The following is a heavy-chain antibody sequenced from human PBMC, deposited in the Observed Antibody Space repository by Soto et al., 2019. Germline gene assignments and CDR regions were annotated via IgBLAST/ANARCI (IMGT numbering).Heavy chain of an antibody. J-gene: IGHJ6*02. CDR1: GYTFTVYY. CDR2: INPNSGGT. D-gene: IGHD3-3*01. CDR3: ARDEGYDFWSGYLPGADYGMDV. Sequence: ASVKVSCKASGYTFTVYYMHWVRQAPGQGLEWMGWINPNSGGTNYAQKFQGWVTMTRDTSISTAYMELSRLRSDDTAVYYCARDEGYDFWSGYLPGADYGMDVWGQGTTVTVSS. V-gene: IGHV1-2*04.